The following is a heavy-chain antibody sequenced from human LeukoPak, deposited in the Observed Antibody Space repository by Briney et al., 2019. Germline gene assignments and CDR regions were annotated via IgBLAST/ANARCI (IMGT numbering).Heavy chain of an antibody. CDR1: GGSLTSTSHY. Sequence: SETLSLSCTVSGGSLTSTSHYWDWVRQPPGKGLEWLGSIYYSGSTYYNPSLKSRVTISVDTSKNQFSLKLSSVTAADTAVYYCARTRYYYNSRSYGAPYYFDYWGQGTLVTVSS. CDR3: ARTRYYYNSRSYGAPYYFDY. V-gene: IGHV4-39*01. CDR2: IYYSGST. D-gene: IGHD3-10*01. J-gene: IGHJ4*02.